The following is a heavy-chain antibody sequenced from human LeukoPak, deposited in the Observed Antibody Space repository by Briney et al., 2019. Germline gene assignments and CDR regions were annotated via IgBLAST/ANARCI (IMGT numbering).Heavy chain of an antibody. CDR2: ISSSSSYI. V-gene: IGHV3-21*01. Sequence: GSLRLSCAASGFTFSSYSMNWVRQAPGKGLEWVSSISSSSSYIYYADSVKGRFTISRDNAKNSLYLQMNSLRAEDTAVYYCARADHYDFWSGPLVDYWGQGTLVTVSS. J-gene: IGHJ4*02. D-gene: IGHD3-3*01. CDR3: ARADHYDFWSGPLVDY. CDR1: GFTFSSYS.